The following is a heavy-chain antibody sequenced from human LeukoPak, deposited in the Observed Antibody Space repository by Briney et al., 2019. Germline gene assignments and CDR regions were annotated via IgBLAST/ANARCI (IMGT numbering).Heavy chain of an antibody. CDR2: ISGSGGST. CDR1: GFTFGDYA. V-gene: IGHV3-23*01. Sequence: PGGSLSFSCTASGFTFGDYAMSWVRQAPGKGLEWVSAISGSGGSTYYADSVKGRFTISRDNSKNTLYLQMDSLRAEDTAVYYCAKLRYFDWSRTANWFDPWGQGTLVTGSS. D-gene: IGHD3-9*01. CDR3: AKLRYFDWSRTANWFDP. J-gene: IGHJ5*02.